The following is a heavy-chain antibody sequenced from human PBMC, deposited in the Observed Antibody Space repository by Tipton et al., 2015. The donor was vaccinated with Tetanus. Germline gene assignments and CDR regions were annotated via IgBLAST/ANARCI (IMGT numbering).Heavy chain of an antibody. CDR2: IYYSGST. CDR1: GDSISRSRYF. CDR3: ARDQGGGRVVRLNWFDP. Sequence: TLSLTCTVSGDSISRSRYFWNWIRQRPGKGPEWIGYIYYSGSTYYNPSFESRVSMSVDTSKNQFSLNLTSVTAADTAVYYCARDQGGGRVVRLNWFDPWGQGTLVTVSS. V-gene: IGHV4-31*03. J-gene: IGHJ5*02. D-gene: IGHD6-6*01.